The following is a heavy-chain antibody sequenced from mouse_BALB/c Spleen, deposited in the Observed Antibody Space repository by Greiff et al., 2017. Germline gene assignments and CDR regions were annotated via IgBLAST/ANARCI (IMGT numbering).Heavy chain of an antibody. CDR3: ARNYGSSVYWYFDV. Sequence: VQLQQSGPELVKPGASVKMSCKASGYTFTSYVMHWVKQKPGQGLEWIGYINPYNDGTKYNEKFKGKATLTSDKSSSTAYMELSSLTSEDSAVYYCARNYGSSVYWYFDVWGAGTTVTVSS. CDR1: GYTFTSYV. CDR2: INPYNDGT. J-gene: IGHJ1*01. V-gene: IGHV1-14*01. D-gene: IGHD1-1*01.